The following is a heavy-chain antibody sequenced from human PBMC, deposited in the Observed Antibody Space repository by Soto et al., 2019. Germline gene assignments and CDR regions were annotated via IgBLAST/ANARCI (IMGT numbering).Heavy chain of an antibody. CDR1: GFTFSSHA. V-gene: IGHV3-23*01. CDR2: IIGTGGST. CDR3: AKGYSSVWYTWRDYFDC. Sequence: EVQLLESGGGLVQPGGSLRLSCAASGFTFSSHAMSWVRQTPGKGLEWVRQAPGKGLEWVSAIIGTGGSTYYADSVKGRFTISRDTSKNTLYLQMNSLRAEDTAIYYCAKGYSSVWYTWRDYFDCLGPGTLVTVS. J-gene: IGHJ4*02. D-gene: IGHD6-19*01.